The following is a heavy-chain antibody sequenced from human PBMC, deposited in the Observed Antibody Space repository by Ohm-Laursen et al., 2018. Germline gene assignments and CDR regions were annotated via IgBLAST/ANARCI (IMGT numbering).Heavy chain of an antibody. Sequence: SLRLSCTAPGFTLSTYWMSWVRQAPGKGLEWVGRIRSKPNSYATVYAASVKGRFTISRDDSDNTAYLEMNSLKTEDTAVYYCTSTPGRDYYYGMDVWGQGTTVTVSS. CDR1: GFTLSTYW. CDR2: IRSKPNSYAT. CDR3: TSTPGRDYYYGMDV. J-gene: IGHJ6*02. V-gene: IGHV3-73*01.